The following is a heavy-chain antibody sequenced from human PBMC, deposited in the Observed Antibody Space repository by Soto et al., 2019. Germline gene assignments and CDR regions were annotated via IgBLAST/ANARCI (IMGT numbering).Heavy chain of an antibody. D-gene: IGHD4-17*01. Sequence: QITLKESGPTLVKPTQTLTLTCTFSGFSLKTGGAGVGWIRQPPGKALEWLALIYWNEDKRYSPSLKSRLTITKDPSKNQVVLTMTNMDPLETARYFLSGRGYGDYPMDNWFGPLGQGILGPVSS. J-gene: IGHJ5*02. CDR2: IYWNEDK. V-gene: IGHV2-5*01. CDR1: GFSLKTGGAG. CDR3: SGRGYGDYPMDNWFGP.